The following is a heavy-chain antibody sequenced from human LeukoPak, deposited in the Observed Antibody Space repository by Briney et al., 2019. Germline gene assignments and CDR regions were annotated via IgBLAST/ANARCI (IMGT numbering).Heavy chain of an antibody. CDR3: AREALHTYWYFDL. CDR2: INPNSGGT. CDR1: GYTFTGYY. V-gene: IGHV1-2*02. J-gene: IGHJ2*01. Sequence: ASVKVSCKASGYTFTGYYMHWVRQAPGQGLEWMGWINPNSGGTNYAQKFQGRVTMTRDTCISTAYMELSRLRSDDTAVYYCAREALHTYWYFDLWGRGTLVTVSS.